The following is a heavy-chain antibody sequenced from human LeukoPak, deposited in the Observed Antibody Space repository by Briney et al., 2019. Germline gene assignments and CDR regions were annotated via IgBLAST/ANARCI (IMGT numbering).Heavy chain of an antibody. D-gene: IGHD3-10*01. V-gene: IGHV1-8*01. J-gene: IGHJ3*02. Sequence: ASVKVSCKASGYTFTSYDINWVRQATGQGLEWMGWMNPNSGNTGYAQKFQGRVTMTRNTSISTAYMELSSLRSEDTAVYYCEVRRAEYGSGSYYADGDAFDIWGQGTMVTVSS. CDR3: EVRRAEYGSGSYYADGDAFDI. CDR1: GYTFTSYD. CDR2: MNPNSGNT.